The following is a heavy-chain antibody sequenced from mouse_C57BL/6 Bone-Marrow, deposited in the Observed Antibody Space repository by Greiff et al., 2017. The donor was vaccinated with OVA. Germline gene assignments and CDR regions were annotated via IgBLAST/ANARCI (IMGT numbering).Heavy chain of an antibody. J-gene: IGHJ3*01. CDR3: ARPREVTTGFAY. CDR2: ISNGGGST. D-gene: IGHD2-2*01. CDR1: GFTFSDYY. Sequence: EVMLVESGGGLVQPGGSLKLSCAASGFTFSDYYMYWVRQTPEKRLEWVAYISNGGGSTYYPDTVKGRFTISRDNAKNTLYLQMSRLKSEDTAMYYCARPREVTTGFAYWGQGTLVTVSA. V-gene: IGHV5-12*01.